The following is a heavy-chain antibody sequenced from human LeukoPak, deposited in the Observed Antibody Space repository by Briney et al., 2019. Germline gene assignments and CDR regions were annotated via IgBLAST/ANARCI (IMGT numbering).Heavy chain of an antibody. CDR1: GGSFSGHY. Sequence: SETLSLTCAVYGGSFSGHYWSWIRQPPGKGLEWIGEINHSGSTNYNPSLKSRVTISVDTSKNQFSLKLSSVTAADTAVYYCARGVMGPAAIQYFQHWGQGTLVTVSS. J-gene: IGHJ1*01. CDR2: INHSGST. D-gene: IGHD2-2*01. CDR3: ARGVMGPAAIQYFQH. V-gene: IGHV4-34*01.